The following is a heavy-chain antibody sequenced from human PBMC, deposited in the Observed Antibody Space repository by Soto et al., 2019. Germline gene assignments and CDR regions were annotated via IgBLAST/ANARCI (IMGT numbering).Heavy chain of an antibody. V-gene: IGHV3-7*01. J-gene: IGHJ6*02. CDR2: IKQDGSEK. Sequence: EVQLVESGGGLVQPGGSLRLSCAASGFTFSNYWMSWVRQAPGKGLEWVANIKQDGSEKYYVDSVKGRFIISRDNAKNSLYLHMNSLRAEDTAVYYCARGRGVDVWGQGTTVTVSS. CDR1: GFTFSNYW. CDR3: ARGRGVDV.